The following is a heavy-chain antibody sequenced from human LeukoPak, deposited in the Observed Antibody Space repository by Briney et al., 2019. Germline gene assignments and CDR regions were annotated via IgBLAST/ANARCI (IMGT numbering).Heavy chain of an antibody. CDR2: INPSGGST. V-gene: IGHV1-46*01. D-gene: IGHD3-9*01. J-gene: IGHJ4*02. CDR3: ARDLAGYDILTY. Sequence: ASVKVSCKASGYTFTSYYIHWVRQAPGQGLEWMGIINPSGGSTSYAQKFQGRVTMTRDTSTSTVYMELSGLRPEDTAVYYCARDLAGYDILTYWGQGTLVTVSS. CDR1: GYTFTSYY.